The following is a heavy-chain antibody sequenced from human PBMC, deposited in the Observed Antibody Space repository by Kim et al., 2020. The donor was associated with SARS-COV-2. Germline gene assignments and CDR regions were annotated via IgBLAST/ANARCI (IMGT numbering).Heavy chain of an antibody. Sequence: VKVSCKASGGTFSSYAISWVLQAPGQGLEWMGGIIPIFGTANYAQKFQGRVTITADESTSTAYMELSSLRSEDTAVYYCARIEYQHEKAKYYYYYGMDVWGQGTTVTVSS. D-gene: IGHD2-2*01. CDR2: IIPIFGTA. CDR1: GGTFSSYA. CDR3: ARIEYQHEKAKYYYYYGMDV. J-gene: IGHJ6*02. V-gene: IGHV1-69*01.